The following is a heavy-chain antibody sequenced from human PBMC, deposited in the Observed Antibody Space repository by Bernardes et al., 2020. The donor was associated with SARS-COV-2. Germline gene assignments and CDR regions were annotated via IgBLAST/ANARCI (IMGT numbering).Heavy chain of an antibody. CDR2: TSNGGLHI. CDR3: ATHDRTAYYYGA. D-gene: IGHD3-16*01. Sequence: GGSLRLSCAASGINFAASDIHWVRQAPGKGLEWVALTSNGGLHIDYSDTVKGRFNVSRDNPKKTVFLQMNLVNPEHSAVYYCATHDRTAYYYGAWVQGTQVAVYS. V-gene: IGHV3-30*03. CDR1: GINFAASD. J-gene: IGHJ5*02.